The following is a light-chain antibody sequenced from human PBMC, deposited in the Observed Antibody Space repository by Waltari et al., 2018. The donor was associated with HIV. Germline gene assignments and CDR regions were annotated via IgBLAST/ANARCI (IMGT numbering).Light chain of an antibody. CDR2: EVS. CDR1: SSDVGGYAY. V-gene: IGLV2-14*03. CDR3: SSYTSSNTLV. Sequence: QSALTQPASVSGSPGQSITISCTRTSSDVGGYAYVSWYQQHPSKLPKLMIYEVSYRPSGSSHRFSASKSGNTASLTISGLQAEDEADYYCSSYTSSNTLVFGGGTKLTVL. J-gene: IGLJ3*02.